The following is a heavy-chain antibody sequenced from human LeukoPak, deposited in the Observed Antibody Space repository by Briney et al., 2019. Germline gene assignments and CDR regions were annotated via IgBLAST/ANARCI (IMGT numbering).Heavy chain of an antibody. J-gene: IGHJ3*02. CDR2: IYDSGST. D-gene: IGHD2-15*01. CDR1: GASIRSGDYY. Sequence: KASQTLSLTCTVSGASIRSGDYYWSWLRQPPGKGLEWIGYIYDSGSTYYNPSLESRITISVDTSENRFSLKLSSVTATDTAVYYCARDCSGGSCYGAFDIWGQGTMVTVSS. V-gene: IGHV4-30-4*01. CDR3: ARDCSGGSCYGAFDI.